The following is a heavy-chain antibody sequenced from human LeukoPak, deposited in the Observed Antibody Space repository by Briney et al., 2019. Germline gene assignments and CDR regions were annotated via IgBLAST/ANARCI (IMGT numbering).Heavy chain of an antibody. CDR1: GYTFTGYY. CDR2: INPNSGGT. Sequence: ASVKVSCKASGYTFTGYYMHWVRQAPGQGLEWMGWINPNSGGTNYAQKFQGRVTMTRDTSISTAYMELSRLRSDDTAVYYCARQTPPITMVRGVRRGFDPWGQGTLVTVSS. J-gene: IGHJ5*02. CDR3: ARQTPPITMVRGVRRGFDP. D-gene: IGHD3-10*01. V-gene: IGHV1-2*02.